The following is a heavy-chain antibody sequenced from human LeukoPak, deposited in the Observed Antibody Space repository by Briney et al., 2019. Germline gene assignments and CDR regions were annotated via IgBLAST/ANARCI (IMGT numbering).Heavy chain of an antibody. CDR1: GFTFTSYG. J-gene: IGHJ6*04. CDR2: VSAYNGNT. D-gene: IGHD3-16*01. Sequence: GASVKVSCMASGFTFTSYGFTWVREAPGQGLEWMGWVSAYNGNTNYAQKFQGRVTMTTATSTTTVYMELRSLSSDDTAVYYCARGGRDGMDVWGKGTTVTVSS. CDR3: ARGGRDGMDV. V-gene: IGHV1-18*04.